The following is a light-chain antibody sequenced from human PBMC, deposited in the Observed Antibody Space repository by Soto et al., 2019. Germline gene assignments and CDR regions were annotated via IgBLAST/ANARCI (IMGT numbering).Light chain of an antibody. CDR3: QHYNTFSFFT. V-gene: IGKV1-5*03. J-gene: IGKJ2*01. Sequence: DIQMTQSPSTLSASVGDTVTITCRASQSISAWLAWYQQKPGKAPKLLIYEVSNLESGVPSRFSASGSGTEFTLTISSLQPDDFATYYCQHYNTFSFFTFGQGTKLEIK. CDR1: QSISAW. CDR2: EVS.